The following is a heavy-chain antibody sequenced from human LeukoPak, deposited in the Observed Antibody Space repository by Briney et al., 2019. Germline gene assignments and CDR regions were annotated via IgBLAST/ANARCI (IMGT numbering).Heavy chain of an antibody. CDR1: GFTFSSYA. V-gene: IGHV3-64*01. CDR3: ARGNLGY. J-gene: IGHJ4*02. Sequence: GSLRLSCAASGFTFSSYAMHWVRQAPGKGLEYVSAISSNGGSTYYANSVKGRFTISRDNSKNTLYLQMGSLRAEDMAVYYCARGNLGYWGQGTLVTVSS. CDR2: ISSNGGST. D-gene: IGHD1-14*01.